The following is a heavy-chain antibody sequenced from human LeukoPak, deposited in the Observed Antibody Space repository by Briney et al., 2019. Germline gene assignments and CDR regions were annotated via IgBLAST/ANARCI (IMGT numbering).Heavy chain of an antibody. CDR2: ISYDGSNK. D-gene: IGHD2-2*01. J-gene: IGHJ4*02. CDR1: GFTFSSYA. Sequence: PGGSLRLSCAASGFTFSSYAMHWVRQAPGKGREWVAVISYDGSNKYYADSVKGRFTISRDNSKNTLYLQMNSLRAEDTAVYYCEREAPHCSSTSCYGGFDYWGQGTLVTVSS. CDR3: EREAPHCSSTSCYGGFDY. V-gene: IGHV3-30*04.